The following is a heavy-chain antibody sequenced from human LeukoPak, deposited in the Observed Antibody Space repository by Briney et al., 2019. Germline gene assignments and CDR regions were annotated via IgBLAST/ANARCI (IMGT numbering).Heavy chain of an antibody. D-gene: IGHD3-22*01. CDR2: ISGSGGST. CDR3: ANSGSRAWLFPYYFDY. J-gene: IGHJ4*02. V-gene: IGHV3-23*01. Sequence: QAGGSLRLSCAASGFTFSNFAMSWVRQAPGKGLEWVSAISGSGGSTYYADSVKGRYTISRDNSKNTLYLQMNSLRAEDTAVYYCANSGSRAWLFPYYFDYWGQGTLVTVSS. CDR1: GFTFSNFA.